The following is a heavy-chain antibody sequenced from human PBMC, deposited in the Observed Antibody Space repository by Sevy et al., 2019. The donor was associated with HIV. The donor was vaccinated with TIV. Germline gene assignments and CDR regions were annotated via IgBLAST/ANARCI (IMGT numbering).Heavy chain of an antibody. D-gene: IGHD3-9*01. CDR3: ARGRRLRYFDLDY. Sequence: SEILSLTCAVYGGSFSGYYWSWIRQPPGKGLEWIGEINHSGSTNYNPSFKSRVTISVDTSKNQFSLKLSSVTAADTAVYYCARGRRLRYFDLDYWGQGTLVTVSS. CDR1: GGSFSGYY. J-gene: IGHJ4*02. V-gene: IGHV4-34*01. CDR2: INHSGST.